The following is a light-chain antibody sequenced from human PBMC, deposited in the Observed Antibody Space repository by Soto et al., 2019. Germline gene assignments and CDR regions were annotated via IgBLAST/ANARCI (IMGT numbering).Light chain of an antibody. V-gene: IGLV1-44*01. CDR3: AVWDDTLNGVI. Sequence: QSVLTQSPSASGTPGQRVTISCSGSSSNIGSNTVNLYQHLPGTAPKLLIYTNNLRPSGVPDRFSGSKSGTSASLAISGLQSEDEADYYCAVWDDTLNGVIIGGGTKLTVL. J-gene: IGLJ2*01. CDR1: SSNIGSNT. CDR2: TNN.